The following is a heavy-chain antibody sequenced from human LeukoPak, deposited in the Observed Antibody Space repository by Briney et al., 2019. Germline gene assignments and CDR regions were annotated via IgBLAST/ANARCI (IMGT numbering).Heavy chain of an antibody. CDR3: ASRPSYSSSWYGSWVDY. D-gene: IGHD6-13*01. Sequence: ASVKVSCKASGHTFTSYGISWVRQAPGQGLEWMGWISAYNGNTNYAQKLQGRVTMTTDTSTSTAYMELRSLRSDDTAVYYCASRPSYSSSWYGSWVDYWGQGTLVTVSS. V-gene: IGHV1-18*01. CDR2: ISAYNGNT. CDR1: GHTFTSYG. J-gene: IGHJ4*02.